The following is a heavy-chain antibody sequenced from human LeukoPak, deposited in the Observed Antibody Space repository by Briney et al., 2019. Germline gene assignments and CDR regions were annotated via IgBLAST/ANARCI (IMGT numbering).Heavy chain of an antibody. CDR2: IRYDGSNK. CDR3: ARDYDSSGYYPYYYYYMDV. D-gene: IGHD3-22*01. Sequence: PGGSLRLSCAASGFTFSSYGMHWVRQAPGKGLEWVAFIRYDGSNKYYADSVKGRFTISRDNAKNSLYLQMNSLRAEDTAVYYCARDYDSSGYYPYYYYYMDVWGKGTTVTVSS. V-gene: IGHV3-30*02. J-gene: IGHJ6*03. CDR1: GFTFSSYG.